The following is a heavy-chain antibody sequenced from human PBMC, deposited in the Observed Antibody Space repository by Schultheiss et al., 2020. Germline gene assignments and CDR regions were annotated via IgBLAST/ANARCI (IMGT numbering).Heavy chain of an antibody. J-gene: IGHJ4*02. CDR3: AGDGGRADRGDY. D-gene: IGHD3-10*01. CDR2: IYYSGST. V-gene: IGHV4-31*11. CDR1: GGSFSGYY. Sequence: SETLSLTCAVYGGSFSGYYWSWIRQHPGKGLEWIGYIYYSGSTYYNPSLKSRVTISVDTSKNQFSLKLSSVTAADTAVYYCAGDGGRADRGDYWGQGTLVTVPS.